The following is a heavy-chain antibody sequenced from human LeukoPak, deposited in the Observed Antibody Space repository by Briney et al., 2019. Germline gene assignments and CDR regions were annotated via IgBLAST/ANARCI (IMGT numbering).Heavy chain of an antibody. D-gene: IGHD3-3*01. Sequence: GGALRLSCEASGSTFDNYAVSGVRQAPRQGLEWVSTIAITAGSTYYEDAVKGRFTISRDNSKKTVILQMNRLRLEDTAVYSCPKDRWEITIGDAFGFWGQGTKVAVSS. CDR1: GSTFDNYA. CDR3: PKDRWEITIGDAFGF. J-gene: IGHJ3*01. V-gene: IGHV3-23*01. CDR2: IAITAGST.